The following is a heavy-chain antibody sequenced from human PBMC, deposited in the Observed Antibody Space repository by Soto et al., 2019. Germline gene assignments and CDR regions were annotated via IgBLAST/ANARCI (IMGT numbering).Heavy chain of an antibody. J-gene: IGHJ4*02. CDR3: VRDWESTTQTWGFGDS. CDR1: GGTFSSYT. V-gene: IGHV1-69*04. D-gene: IGHD3-10*01. Sequence: QVQVVQSGAEVMKPGSSVKVTCKASGGTFSSYTITWVRQAPGQGLEWLGRIIPIFGVTNYAQKFQDRLTMSADRPTTTAYMELSSLTSADTAVYYCVRDWESTTQTWGFGDSWGQGTLVTVSS. CDR2: IIPIFGVT.